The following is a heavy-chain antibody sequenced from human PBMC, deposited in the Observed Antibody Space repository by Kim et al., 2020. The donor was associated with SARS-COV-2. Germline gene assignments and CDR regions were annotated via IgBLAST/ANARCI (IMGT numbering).Heavy chain of an antibody. CDR3: ARDLGYCSGGSCVSGAFDI. Sequence: GGSLRLSCAASGFTFSSYSMNWVRQAPGKGLEWVSSISSSSSYIYYADSVKGRITTTRDNAKNSLYLQMNSLRAEETAVYYCARDLGYCSGGSCVSGAFDIWGQGTMVTVSS. J-gene: IGHJ3*02. D-gene: IGHD2-15*01. CDR1: GFTFSSYS. CDR2: ISSSSSYI. V-gene: IGHV3-21*01.